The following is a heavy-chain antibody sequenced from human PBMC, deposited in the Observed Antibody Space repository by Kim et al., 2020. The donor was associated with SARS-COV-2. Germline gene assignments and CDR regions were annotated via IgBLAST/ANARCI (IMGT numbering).Heavy chain of an antibody. CDR2: IYYSGST. CDR1: GGSISSSSYY. CDR3: ARLRAGSYYFDY. D-gene: IGHD3-10*01. Sequence: SETLSLTCTVSGGSISSSSYYWGWIRQPPGKGLEWIGSIYYSGSTYYNPSLKSRVTISVDTSKNQFSLKLSSVTAADTAVYYCARLRAGSYYFDYWGQGTLVTVSS. V-gene: IGHV4-39*01. J-gene: IGHJ4*02.